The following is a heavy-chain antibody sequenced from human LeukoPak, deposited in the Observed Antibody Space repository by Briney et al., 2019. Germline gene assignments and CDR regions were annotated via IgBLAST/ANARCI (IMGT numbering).Heavy chain of an antibody. CDR1: GFTFSSYS. V-gene: IGHV3-48*02. CDR3: ARCYYDSSGYRSDY. CDR2: ISSSSSTI. Sequence: GGSLRLSCAASGFTFSSYSMNWVRQAPGKGLEWVSYISSSSSTIYYADSVKGRFTISRDNAKNSLYLQMNSLRDEDTAVYYCARCYYDSSGYRSDYWGQGTLVTVSS. D-gene: IGHD3-22*01. J-gene: IGHJ4*02.